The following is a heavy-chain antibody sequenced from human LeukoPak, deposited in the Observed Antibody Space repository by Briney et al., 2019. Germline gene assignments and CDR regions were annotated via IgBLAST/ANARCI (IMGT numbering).Heavy chain of an antibody. J-gene: IGHJ4*02. D-gene: IGHD3-10*01. CDR3: ARERIYHGSGNLY. V-gene: IGHV3-48*01. Sequence: GGSLRLSCAASGFTFSNYNMNWVRQAPGKGLEWVSYISSSGTTIYYADSVKGRFTISGDNAKDSLYLQMNSLRAEDTAVYYCARERIYHGSGNLYWGKGALVTVSS. CDR2: ISSSGTTI. CDR1: GFTFSNYN.